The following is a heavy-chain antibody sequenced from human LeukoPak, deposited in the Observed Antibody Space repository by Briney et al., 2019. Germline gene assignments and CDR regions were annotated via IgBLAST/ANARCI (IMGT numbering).Heavy chain of an antibody. CDR3: ASLSGSPYYYIDV. CDR1: GYSFTSYW. Sequence: GESLKISCKGSGYSFTSYWIGWVRQMPGKGLEWMGIIYPGDSDTRYSPSFQGQVTISADKSMSTAYLQWSSLKASDTAMYYCASLSGSPYYYIDVWGKGTTVTVSS. V-gene: IGHV5-51*01. D-gene: IGHD3-10*01. CDR2: IYPGDSDT. J-gene: IGHJ6*03.